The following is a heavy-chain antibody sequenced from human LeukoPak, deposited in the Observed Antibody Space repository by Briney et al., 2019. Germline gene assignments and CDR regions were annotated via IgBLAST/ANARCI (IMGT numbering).Heavy chain of an antibody. D-gene: IGHD7-27*01. CDR3: ARFSPRAMGNYLDF. Sequence: PSETLSLTCTVSGGSISSSSYYWGWIRQPPGKGLEWIGSIYYSGSTYYNPSLKSRVTISVDTSMNQFSLKLSSVTAADTAVYYCARFSPRAMGNYLDFWGQGTLVAVSS. J-gene: IGHJ4*02. CDR1: GGSISSSSYY. V-gene: IGHV4-39*01. CDR2: IYYSGST.